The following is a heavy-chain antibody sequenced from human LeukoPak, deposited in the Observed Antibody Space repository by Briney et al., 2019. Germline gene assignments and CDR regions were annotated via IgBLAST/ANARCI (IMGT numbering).Heavy chain of an antibody. Sequence: PGGSLRLSCAASGFTFSSYAMHWVRQAPGKGLEWVAVISYDGSNKYYADSVKGRFTISRDNSKNTLYLQMNSLRAEDTAVYYCARNLYYYDSSGYYYGSYWGQGTLVTVSS. D-gene: IGHD3-22*01. V-gene: IGHV3-30*04. CDR2: ISYDGSNK. CDR3: ARNLYYYDSSGYYYGSY. CDR1: GFTFSSYA. J-gene: IGHJ4*02.